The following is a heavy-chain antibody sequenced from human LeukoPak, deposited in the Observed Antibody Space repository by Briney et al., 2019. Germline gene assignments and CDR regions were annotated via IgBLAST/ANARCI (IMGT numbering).Heavy chain of an antibody. Sequence: SVKVSCKASGGTFSSYAISWVRQAPGQGLEWMGGIIPIFGTANYAQKFQGRVTITADESTSTAYMELSSLRSEDTAVYYCARALRSGSYYGVGYYYYGMNVWGQGTTVTVSS. D-gene: IGHD1-26*01. CDR2: IIPIFGTA. V-gene: IGHV1-69*13. CDR1: GGTFSSYA. J-gene: IGHJ6*02. CDR3: ARALRSGSYYGVGYYYYGMNV.